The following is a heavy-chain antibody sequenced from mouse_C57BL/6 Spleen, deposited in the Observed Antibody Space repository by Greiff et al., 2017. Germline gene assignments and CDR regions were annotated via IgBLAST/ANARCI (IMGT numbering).Heavy chain of an antibody. CDR3: ARIGSYYAMVY. CDR1: GYTFTSYT. Sequence: VQLQQSGAELARPGASVKMSCKASGYTFTSYTMHWVKPRPGQGLEWIGYINPSSGYTKYNQKFKDKATLTADKSSSTAYMQLSSLTSEYSAVYYCARIGSYYAMVYWGQGTSVTVSS. CDR2: INPSSGYT. J-gene: IGHJ4*01. V-gene: IGHV1-4*01. D-gene: IGHD3-1*01.